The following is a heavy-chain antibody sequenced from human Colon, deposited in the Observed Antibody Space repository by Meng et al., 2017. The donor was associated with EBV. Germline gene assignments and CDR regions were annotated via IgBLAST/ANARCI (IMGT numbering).Heavy chain of an antibody. D-gene: IGHD7-27*01. V-gene: IGHV1-2*06. J-gene: IGHJ4*02. Sequence: QVQLVQSGAEVRKPGASVTVSCKASGYNFTGYYMHWLRQAPGQGLEWVGRITPSSGGTTYAQKFQGRVTMTRDTSISTAYMELSSLRSDDAAIYYCVRANLGSADYWGQGTLVTVSS. CDR2: ITPSSGGT. CDR1: GYNFTGYY. CDR3: VRANLGSADY.